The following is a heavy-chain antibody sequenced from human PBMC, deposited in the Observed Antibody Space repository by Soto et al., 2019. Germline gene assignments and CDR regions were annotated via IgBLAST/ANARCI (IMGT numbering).Heavy chain of an antibody. D-gene: IGHD1-7*01. CDR3: AKDRNYPRDQFHY. Sequence: PGGPLRLSCAASGFNFSTYALSWVRQAPGKGLEWVSAISANGQGIYYADSVRGRFTISRDNSKNTIFLHMDSLRAEDTAVYYCAKDRNYPRDQFHYWGQGTLVTVSS. CDR2: ISANGQGI. V-gene: IGHV3-23*01. CDR1: GFNFSTYA. J-gene: IGHJ4*02.